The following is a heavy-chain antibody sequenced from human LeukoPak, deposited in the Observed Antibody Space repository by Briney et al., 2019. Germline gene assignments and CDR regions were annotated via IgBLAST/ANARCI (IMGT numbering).Heavy chain of an antibody. CDR2: IYYSGST. D-gene: IGHD6-13*01. V-gene: IGHV4-59*01. CDR3: ARVYYSSSYDYWYFDL. J-gene: IGHJ2*01. CDR1: GGSIRSYY. Sequence: SETLSLTCTVSGGSIRSYYWSWIRQPPGKGLEWIGYIYYSGSTNYNPSLESRVTISVDTSKNQFSLKLSSVTAADTAVYYCARVYYSSSYDYWYFDLWGRGTLVTVSS.